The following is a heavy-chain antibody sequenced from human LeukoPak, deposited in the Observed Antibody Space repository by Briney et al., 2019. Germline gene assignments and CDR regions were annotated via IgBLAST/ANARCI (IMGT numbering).Heavy chain of an antibody. D-gene: IGHD3-9*01. J-gene: IGHJ4*02. CDR2: IIPIFGTA. CDR1: GGTFSSYA. CDR3: AGNDILTGYYEYYFDY. V-gene: IGHV1-69*05. Sequence: SVKVSCKASGGTFSSYAISWVRQAPGQGLEWMGGIIPIFGTANYAQKFQGRVTITTDESTSTAYMELSSLRSEDTAVYYCAGNDILTGYYEYYFDYWGQGTLVTVSS.